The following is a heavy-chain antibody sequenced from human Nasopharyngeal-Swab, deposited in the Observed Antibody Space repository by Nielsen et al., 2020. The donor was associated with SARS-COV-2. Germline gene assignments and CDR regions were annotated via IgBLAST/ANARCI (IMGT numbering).Heavy chain of an antibody. Sequence: GASQAISWAASGFTFSSYSMNWVRQAPGKGLEWVSSISSSSSYIYYADSVKGRFTISRDNAKNSLYLQMNSLSAEDTAVYFGARGSVAGGLWGQGTLVTVSS. D-gene: IGHD6-19*01. CDR2: ISSSSSYI. CDR1: GFTFSSYS. V-gene: IGHV3-21*01. CDR3: ARGSVAGGL. J-gene: IGHJ4*02.